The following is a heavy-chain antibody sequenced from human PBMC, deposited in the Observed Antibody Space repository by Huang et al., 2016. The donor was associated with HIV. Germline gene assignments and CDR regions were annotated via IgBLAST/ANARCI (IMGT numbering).Heavy chain of an antibody. V-gene: IGHV4-4*07. CDR2: MYTNGTT. D-gene: IGHD1-1*01. J-gene: IGHJ4*02. CDR3: ARDGARRLFDY. CDR1: GCSINSYY. Sequence: HVQLQESGPGLMKPSATLSLTCTVSGCSINSYYWSWIRQPAGKGPEWSGRMYTNGTTIYNPSLRRRVTLSVDTAKNYFSLKLKSVTAADTAVYYCARDGARRLFDYWGQGAPVTVSS.